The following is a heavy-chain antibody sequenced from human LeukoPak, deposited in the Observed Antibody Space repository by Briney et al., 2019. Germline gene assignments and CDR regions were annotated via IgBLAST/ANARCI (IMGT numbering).Heavy chain of an antibody. J-gene: IGHJ4*02. CDR3: ARTGVLEYRSSRGEGYYFEY. Sequence: PSQTLSLTCPVSGGSISNGPYYWIWIRQHPEKGLEWIGYIYYSGSTYYNTSLKRRVSISVDTSKNQFPLKLSFVTAADTDVYYCARTGVLEYRSSRGEGYYFEYWGQGNLVTVSS. V-gene: IGHV4-31*03. CDR1: GGSISNGPYY. CDR2: IYYSGST. D-gene: IGHD6-6*01.